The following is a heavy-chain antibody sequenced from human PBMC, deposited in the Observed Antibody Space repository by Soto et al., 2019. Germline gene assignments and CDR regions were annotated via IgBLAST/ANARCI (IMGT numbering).Heavy chain of an antibody. D-gene: IGHD1-26*01. J-gene: IGHJ4*02. CDR2: IYCSGST. V-gene: IGHV4-59*01. CDR3: ARTIVGATLDY. Sequence: SETLSLTCTVSGGSISSYYWSWIRQPPGKGLEWIGYIYCSGSTNYNPSLKSRVTISVDTSKNQFSLKLSSVTAADTAVYYCARTIVGATLDYWGQGTLVTVSS. CDR1: GGSISSYY.